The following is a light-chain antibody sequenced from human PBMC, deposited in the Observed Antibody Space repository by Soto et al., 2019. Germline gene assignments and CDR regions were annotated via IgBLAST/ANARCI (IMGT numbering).Light chain of an antibody. CDR3: CSYAGSYTWV. CDR2: AVN. CDR1: SSDVGGYNY. J-gene: IGLJ3*02. V-gene: IGLV2-11*01. Sequence: QSALTQPRSVSGSPGQSVTISCTGTSSDVGGYNYVSWYQQHPGKAPKLLIYAVNMRPSGVPDRFSGSKSGNTASLTIAGLQAEDEADYSCCSYAGSYTWVFGAGTKVTAL.